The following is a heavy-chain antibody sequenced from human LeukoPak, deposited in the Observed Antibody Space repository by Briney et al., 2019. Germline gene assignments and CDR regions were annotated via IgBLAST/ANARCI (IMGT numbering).Heavy chain of an antibody. CDR3: ATNGDYPFDS. V-gene: IGHV3-48*01. CDR2: ITRNSETI. Sequence: PGGSLRLSCAASGFTFSGYSLNWVRQAPGKGLEWVSYITRNSETIYYADSVKGRVTISRDNAKKLLFLQMNSLRTEDTAVYYCATNGDYPFDSWGQGTLVTVSS. D-gene: IGHD4-17*01. J-gene: IGHJ4*02. CDR1: GFTFSGYS.